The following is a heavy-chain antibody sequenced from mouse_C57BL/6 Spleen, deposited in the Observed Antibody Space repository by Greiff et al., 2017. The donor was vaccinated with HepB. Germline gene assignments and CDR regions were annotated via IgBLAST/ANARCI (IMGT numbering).Heavy chain of an antibody. CDR2: INPYNGDT. CDR1: GYSFTGYF. Sequence: EVMLVESGPELVKPGDSVKISCKASGYSFTGYFMNWVMQSHGKSLEWIGRINPYNGDTFYNQKFKGKATLTVDKSSSTAHMELRSLTSEDSAVYYCASGETTVSYWYFDVWGTGTTVTVSS. J-gene: IGHJ1*03. D-gene: IGHD1-1*01. V-gene: IGHV1-20*01. CDR3: ASGETTVSYWYFDV.